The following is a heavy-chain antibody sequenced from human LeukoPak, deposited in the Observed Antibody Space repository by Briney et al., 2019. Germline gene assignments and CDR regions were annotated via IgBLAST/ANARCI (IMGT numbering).Heavy chain of an antibody. CDR3: ARVGVATPRNNWFDP. CDR2: ISSSSSYT. V-gene: IGHV3-11*06. J-gene: IGHJ5*02. D-gene: IGHD1-26*01. CDR1: GFTFSDYY. Sequence: RGSLRLSCAASGFTFSDYYMSWIRQAPGKGLEWVSYISSSSSYTNYADSVKGRFTISRDNAKNSLYLQMNSLRAEDTAVYYCARVGVATPRNNWFDPWGQGTLVTVSS.